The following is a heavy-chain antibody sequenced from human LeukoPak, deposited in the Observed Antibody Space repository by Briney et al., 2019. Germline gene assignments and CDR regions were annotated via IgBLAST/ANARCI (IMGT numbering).Heavy chain of an antibody. Sequence: SETLSLTCTVSGGSISSYYWSWIRQPPGKGLEWTGYIYYSGSTNYNPSLKSRVTISVDTSKNQFSLKLSSVTAADTAVYYCARLRGSGSYYFAYWGQGTLVTVSS. V-gene: IGHV4-59*01. CDR1: GGSISSYY. CDR3: ARLRGSGSYYFAY. CDR2: IYYSGST. D-gene: IGHD3-10*01. J-gene: IGHJ4*02.